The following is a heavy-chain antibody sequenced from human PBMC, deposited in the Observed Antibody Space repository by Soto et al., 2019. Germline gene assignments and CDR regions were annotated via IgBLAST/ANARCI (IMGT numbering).Heavy chain of an antibody. J-gene: IGHJ6*02. CDR2: ISAYNGNT. V-gene: IGHV1-18*01. Sequence: GASVKVSCKASGYTFTSYGISWVRQAPGQGLEWMGWISAYNGNTNYAQKLQGRVTMTTDKSTNTAYLQWSSLRASHTATYYCARQYAPYTYGMDVWGQGTTVTVSS. CDR3: ARQYAPYTYGMDV. CDR1: GYTFTSYG. D-gene: IGHD3-16*01.